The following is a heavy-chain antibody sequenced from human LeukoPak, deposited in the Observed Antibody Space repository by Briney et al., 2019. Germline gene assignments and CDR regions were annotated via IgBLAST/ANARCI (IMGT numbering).Heavy chain of an antibody. CDR2: IYTSGST. CDR3: ARGRGNCSGGSCYSNWFDP. CDR1: GDSISSYY. D-gene: IGHD2-15*01. Sequence: PSETLSLTCTVSGDSISSYYWSWIRQPPGKRLEWIGYIYTSGSTNYNPSLKSRVTISVDTSKNQFSLKLSSVTAADTAVYYCARGRGNCSGGSCYSNWFDPWGQGTLVTVSS. J-gene: IGHJ5*02. V-gene: IGHV4-4*09.